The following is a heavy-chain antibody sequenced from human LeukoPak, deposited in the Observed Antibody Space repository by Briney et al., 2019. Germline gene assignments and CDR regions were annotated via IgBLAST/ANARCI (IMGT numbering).Heavy chain of an antibody. Sequence: SEPLSLPCTVSGGPFTSYYWSWIRQPPGKGLEGIGYVYNSGNTKYHPSLKSRVNISVDTSKNQFSLKLNSVTAADTAVYYCARHLSLAYFDSWGQGTLVTASS. CDR3: ARHLSLAYFDS. CDR1: GGPFTSYY. V-gene: IGHV4-59*08. CDR2: VYNSGNT. J-gene: IGHJ4*02.